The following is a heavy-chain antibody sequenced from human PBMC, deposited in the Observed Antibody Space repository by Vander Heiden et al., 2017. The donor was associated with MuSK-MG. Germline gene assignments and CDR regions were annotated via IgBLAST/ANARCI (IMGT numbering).Heavy chain of an antibody. V-gene: IGHV3-23*01. J-gene: IGHJ4*02. D-gene: IGHD3-10*01. CDR2: IRASGSST. CDR1: GFIFSTYA. CDR3: AKRITEVGPSFDY. Sequence: EVQLLESGGDLVQPGGSLRLSCAASGFIFSTYAMSWVRQVPGKGLEWVSAIRASGSSTYYADSVKGRFTISRDNSKNTLYLQMNSLRAEDTAVYYCAKRITEVGPSFDYWGQGSQVTVSS.